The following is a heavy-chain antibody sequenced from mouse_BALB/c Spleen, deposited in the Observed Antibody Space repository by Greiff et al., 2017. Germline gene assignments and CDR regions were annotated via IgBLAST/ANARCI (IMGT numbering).Heavy chain of an antibody. CDR3: ARGKGDY. V-gene: IGHV3-2*02. CDR1: GYSITSDYA. J-gene: IGHJ2*01. Sequence: EVQRVESGPGLVKPSQSLSLTCTVTGYSITSDYAWNWIRQFPGNKLEWMGYISYSGSTSYNPSLKSRISITRDTSKNQFFLQLNSVTTEDTATYYCARGKGDYWGQGTTLTVSS. D-gene: IGHD1-3*01. CDR2: ISYSGST.